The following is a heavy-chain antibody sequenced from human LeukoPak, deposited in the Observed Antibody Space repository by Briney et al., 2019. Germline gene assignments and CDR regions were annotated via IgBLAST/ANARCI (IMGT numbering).Heavy chain of an antibody. CDR3: ARVVYDSSGYYFDY. CDR2: IYSGGST. Sequence: GGSLRLSCAASGFTVSSNYMSWVRQAPGKGLEWVSVIYSGGSTYYADSVKGRFTISRDNSKNTLYLQMNSLRAEDTAVYYCARVVYDSSGYYFDYWGQGTLVTVSS. V-gene: IGHV3-66*01. D-gene: IGHD3-22*01. J-gene: IGHJ4*02. CDR1: GFTVSSNY.